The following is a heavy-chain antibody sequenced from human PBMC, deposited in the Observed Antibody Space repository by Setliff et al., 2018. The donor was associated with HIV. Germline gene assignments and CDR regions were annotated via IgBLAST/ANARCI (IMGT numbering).Heavy chain of an antibody. CDR2: IIPIFGTA. V-gene: IGHV1-69*13. Sequence: VASVKVSCKASGGTFSSYAISWVRQAPGQGLEWMGGIIPIFGTANYAQKFQGRVTITADESTSTAYMELSSLRSEDTAVYYCAREGGPYSSSSVGFDYWGQGTLVTVSS. CDR3: AREGGPYSSSSVGFDY. D-gene: IGHD6-6*01. CDR1: GGTFSSYA. J-gene: IGHJ4*02.